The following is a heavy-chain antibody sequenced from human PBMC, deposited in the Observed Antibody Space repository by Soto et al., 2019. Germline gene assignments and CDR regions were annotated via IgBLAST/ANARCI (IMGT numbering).Heavy chain of an antibody. J-gene: IGHJ3*02. Sequence: SETLSLTCTVSGGSISSSSYYWGWIRQPPGKGLEWIGSIYYSGSTYYNPSLKSRVTISVDTSKNQFSLKLSSVTAADTAVYYCARREESGFGAFDIWGQGTMVTVSS. V-gene: IGHV4-39*01. D-gene: IGHD3-22*01. CDR2: IYYSGST. CDR3: ARREESGFGAFDI. CDR1: GGSISSSSYY.